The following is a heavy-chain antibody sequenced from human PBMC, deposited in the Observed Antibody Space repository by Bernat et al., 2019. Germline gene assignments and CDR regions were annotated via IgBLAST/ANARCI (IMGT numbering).Heavy chain of an antibody. J-gene: IGHJ5*01. D-gene: IGHD2-15*01. Sequence: EVQLMESGGGLVQPGGSLRLSCAASGFVFRNYAMIWVRQAPGRGLEWVSGISETATDIFYADSVKGHFNISRDNSGDTVSLEMTSLRAEDSATYYCAKGLWGGGYQPDDSWGQGTQVTVSS. V-gene: IGHV3-23*01. CDR3: AKGLWGGGYQPDDS. CDR2: ISETATDI. CDR1: GFVFRNYA.